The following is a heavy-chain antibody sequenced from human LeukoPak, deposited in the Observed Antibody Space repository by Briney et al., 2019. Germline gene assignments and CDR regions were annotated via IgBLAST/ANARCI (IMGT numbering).Heavy chain of an antibody. J-gene: IGHJ4*02. CDR3: ARAPYYYDSSGYYYVMDY. CDR2: INPNSGGT. V-gene: IGHV1-2*02. D-gene: IGHD3-22*01. CDR1: GYTFSDYY. Sequence: GASVTVSCKASGYTFSDYYMHWVRQAPGQGLEWMGWINPNSGGTNYAQRFQGRVTLTRDTSISTGYMELSRLRSDDTAVYYCARAPYYYDSSGYYYVMDYWGQGTPVTVSS.